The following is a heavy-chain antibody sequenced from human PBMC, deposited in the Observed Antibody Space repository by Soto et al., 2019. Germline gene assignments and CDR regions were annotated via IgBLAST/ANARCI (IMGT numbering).Heavy chain of an antibody. CDR3: PKADRLRLGESSYAPFDH. D-gene: IGHD3-16*02. CDR2: IRGSGGST. J-gene: IGHJ5*02. Sequence: PRRSLRLSCAASAASGFIFISYAMSWVRQAPGKGLEWASSIRGSGGSTYYADSVEGRFTISRDSSMNTLYLQMNSLRAEDTAVYCCPKADRLRLGESSYAPFDHGGQGTMVTISS. CDR1: GFIFISYA. V-gene: IGHV3-23*01.